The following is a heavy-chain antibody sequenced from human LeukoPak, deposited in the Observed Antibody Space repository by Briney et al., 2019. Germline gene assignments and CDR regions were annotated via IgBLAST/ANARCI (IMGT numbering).Heavy chain of an antibody. V-gene: IGHV3-33*01. Sequence: GRSLRLSCAASGFTFSDYGIHWVRQAPGQGLEWVALIWYDGSKKYYADSVKGRFTISRDNTKNTLYLQLDSLRADDTAVYYCARAHSSSSTFDLWGQGTLVTVSS. J-gene: IGHJ4*02. CDR2: IWYDGSKK. D-gene: IGHD6-6*01. CDR1: GFTFSDYG. CDR3: ARAHSSSSTFDL.